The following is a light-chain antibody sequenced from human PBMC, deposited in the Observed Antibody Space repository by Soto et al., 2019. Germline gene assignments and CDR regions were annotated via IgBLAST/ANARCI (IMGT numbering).Light chain of an antibody. CDR3: QSYDSSLSHVV. CDR1: SSNIGAGYD. V-gene: IGLV1-40*01. CDR2: GNS. J-gene: IGLJ2*01. Sequence: QSVLTQPPSVSGAPGQRVTISGTGSSSNIGAGYDVHWYQQLPGTAPKLLIYGNSNRPSGVPDRFSSSKSGTSASLAITGFQADDEADYYCQSYDSSLSHVVFGGGTKVTVL.